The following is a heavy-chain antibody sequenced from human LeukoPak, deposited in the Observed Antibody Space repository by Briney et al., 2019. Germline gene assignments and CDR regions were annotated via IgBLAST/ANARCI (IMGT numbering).Heavy chain of an antibody. D-gene: IGHD3-22*01. Sequence: GGSLRLSCAASGFTFNNYWMHWVRQAPGKGLEWVSVIGGSGGSTYYADSVKGRFTISRDNSKNTLYLQMNSLRAEDTAIYFCAKERSILVLTSFDYWGQGTLVTVSS. CDR1: GFTFNNYW. J-gene: IGHJ4*02. CDR3: AKERSILVLTSFDY. CDR2: IGGSGGST. V-gene: IGHV3-23*01.